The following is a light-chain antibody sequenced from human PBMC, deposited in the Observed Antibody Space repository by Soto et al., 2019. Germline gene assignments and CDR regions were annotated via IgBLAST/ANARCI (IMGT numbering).Light chain of an antibody. J-gene: IGLJ2*01. CDR1: SSDVGDYNY. Sequence: QSALTQPASVSGSPGQSITISCTGTSSDVGDYNYVSWYQQHPGKAPKLMIYDANNRPSGVSNRFTGYKSGNTASLTISGLQAEDEADYYCSSYTSSSTPRVVFGGGTKLTVL. CDR2: DAN. V-gene: IGLV2-14*01. CDR3: SSYTSSSTPRVV.